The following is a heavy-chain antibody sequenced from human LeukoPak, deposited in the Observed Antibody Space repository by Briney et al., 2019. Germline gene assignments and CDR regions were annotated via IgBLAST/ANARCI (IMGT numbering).Heavy chain of an antibody. D-gene: IGHD6-19*01. CDR2: IYYSGST. J-gene: IGHJ6*03. Sequence: PSETLSLTCAVSGGSISSGSYYWSWIRQPAGKGLEWIGYIYYSGSTNYNPSLKSRVTISVDTSKNQFSLKLSSVTAADTAVYYCARVGMAVAGSYYYYMDVWGKGTTVTVSS. CDR3: ARVGMAVAGSYYYYMDV. CDR1: GGSISSGSYY. V-gene: IGHV4-61*10.